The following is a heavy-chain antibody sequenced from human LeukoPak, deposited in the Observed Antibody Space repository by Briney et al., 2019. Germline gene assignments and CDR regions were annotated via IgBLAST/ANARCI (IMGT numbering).Heavy chain of an antibody. Sequence: PSQTLSLTCTVSGGSISSGDYYWSWIRQPPGTGLEWIGYIYYSGSTYYNPSLKSRVTISVDTSKNQFSLKLSSVTAADTAVYYCARPGPTLAHDAFDIWGQGTMVTVSS. CDR3: ARPGPTLAHDAFDI. CDR2: IYYSGST. J-gene: IGHJ3*02. CDR1: GGSISSGDYY. D-gene: IGHD1/OR15-1a*01. V-gene: IGHV4-30-4*08.